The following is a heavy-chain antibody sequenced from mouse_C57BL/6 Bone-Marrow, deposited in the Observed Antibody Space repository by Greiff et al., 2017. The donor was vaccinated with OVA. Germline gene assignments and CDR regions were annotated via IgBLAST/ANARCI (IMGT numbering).Heavy chain of an antibody. CDR1: GYTFTEYT. V-gene: IGHV1-62-2*01. J-gene: IGHJ2*01. CDR3: ARHEEGYYYGSSYDY. D-gene: IGHD1-1*01. Sequence: QVHVKQSGAELVKPGASVKLSCKASGYTFTEYTIHWVKQRSGQGLEWIGWFYPGSGSIKYNEKFKDKATLTADKSSSTVYMELSRLTSEDSAVYFCARHEEGYYYGSSYDYWGQGTTLTVSS. CDR2: FYPGSGSI.